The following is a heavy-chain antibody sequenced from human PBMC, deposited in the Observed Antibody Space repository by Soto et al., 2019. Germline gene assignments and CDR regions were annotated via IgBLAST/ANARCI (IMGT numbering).Heavy chain of an antibody. Sequence: SETLSLTCAVSGGSISSYYWSWIRQPPGKGLEWIGYMYNTGSTIYNPSLKSRVTISVDTSKNQFSLKLNSVTTADTAVYYCARDLWGYCGADCYPLDVWGQGTTVTVSS. CDR1: GGSISSYY. J-gene: IGHJ6*02. CDR2: MYNTGST. CDR3: ARDLWGYCGADCYPLDV. V-gene: IGHV4-59*01. D-gene: IGHD2-21*02.